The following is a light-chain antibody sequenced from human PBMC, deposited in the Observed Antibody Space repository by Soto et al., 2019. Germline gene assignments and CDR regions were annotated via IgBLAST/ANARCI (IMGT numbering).Light chain of an antibody. CDR2: DTS. J-gene: IGKJ2*01. Sequence: EIVLTQSPGTLSLSPGERATLSCRASQSVSSSYLAWYQQKPGQAPRLLIYDTSSRATGIPDRFSGSGSGTDFTLTISGLELEDFAVYYCQQYGTSLMYTFGQGTKLEIK. V-gene: IGKV3-20*01. CDR3: QQYGTSLMYT. CDR1: QSVSSSY.